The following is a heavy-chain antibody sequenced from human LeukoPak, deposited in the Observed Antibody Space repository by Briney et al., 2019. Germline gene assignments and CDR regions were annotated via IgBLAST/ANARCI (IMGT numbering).Heavy chain of an antibody. Sequence: GGSLRLSCAASGFTFRKYGMHCLRQAPGKGLEWVAVISDDGSSKHYADSVKGRFTISRDNSNNTLYLQMNSLRAEDTAVYYCAKDRETTASGTFDYWGQGTLVTVSS. CDR3: AKDRETTASGTFDY. V-gene: IGHV3-30*18. D-gene: IGHD6-13*01. CDR2: ISDDGSSK. J-gene: IGHJ4*02. CDR1: GFTFRKYG.